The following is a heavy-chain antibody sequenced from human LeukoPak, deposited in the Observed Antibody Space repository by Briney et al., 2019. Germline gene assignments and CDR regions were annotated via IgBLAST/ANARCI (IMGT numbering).Heavy chain of an antibody. CDR1: GYTFTGYY. CDR2: INPNSGGT. D-gene: IGHD3-22*01. V-gene: IGHV1-2*02. CDR3: ARDYSSGYYSDY. Sequence: ASVKVSCKASGYTFTGYYMHWVRQAPGQGLEWMGWINPNSGGTKYAQKFQGRVTMTRDTSISTAYMELSRLKSDDTAVYYCARDYSSGYYSDYWGQGTLVTVSS. J-gene: IGHJ4*02.